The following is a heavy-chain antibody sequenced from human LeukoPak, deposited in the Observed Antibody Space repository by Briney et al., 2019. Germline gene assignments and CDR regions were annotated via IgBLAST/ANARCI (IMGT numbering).Heavy chain of an antibody. D-gene: IGHD6-19*01. V-gene: IGHV3-7*01. Sequence: GGSLRLSCAASGFTFSGYWMNWVRQAPGKGLEWVANIKQDGSEKDYVDSVKGRFTISRDNPKNSLYLQMNSLRVEDTAVYYCARVSSLAVAGFFDYWGQGILVTVSS. J-gene: IGHJ4*02. CDR3: ARVSSLAVAGFFDY. CDR1: GFTFSGYW. CDR2: IKQDGSEK.